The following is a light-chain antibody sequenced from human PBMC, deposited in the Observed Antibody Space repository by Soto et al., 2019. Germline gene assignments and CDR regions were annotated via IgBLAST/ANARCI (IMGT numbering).Light chain of an antibody. V-gene: IGKV1-39*01. Sequence: DIQMTQYTSSLSASVGDRVTITCRASQSISTYLHWYQQKPGKAPNLLIYAASTLQSGVPSRFSGSGSGTDFTLTISSLQPEDFATYSCQQSYSTPITFGQGTRLEI. CDR3: QQSYSTPIT. CDR2: AAS. J-gene: IGKJ5*01. CDR1: QSISTY.